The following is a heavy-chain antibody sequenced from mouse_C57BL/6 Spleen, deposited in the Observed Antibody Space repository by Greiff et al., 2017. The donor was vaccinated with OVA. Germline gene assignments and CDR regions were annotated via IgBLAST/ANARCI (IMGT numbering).Heavy chain of an antibody. CDR1: GYTFTSYW. D-gene: IGHD2-1*01. Sequence: QVQLQQSGAELVKPGASVKLSCKASGYTFTSYWMQWVKQRPGQGLEWIGEIDPSDSYTNYNQKFKGKATLTVDTSSSTAYMRLSSLTSEDSAVYYCARGIYPDYWGQGTTLTVSS. CDR3: ARGIYPDY. CDR2: IDPSDSYT. V-gene: IGHV1-50*01. J-gene: IGHJ2*01.